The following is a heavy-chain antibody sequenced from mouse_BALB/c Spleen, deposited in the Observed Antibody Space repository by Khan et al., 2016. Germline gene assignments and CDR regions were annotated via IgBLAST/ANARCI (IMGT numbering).Heavy chain of an antibody. V-gene: IGHV5-6*01. J-gene: IGHJ3*01. CDR3: TSPLTGSFAY. D-gene: IGHD4-1*01. Sequence: EVELVESGGDLVKPGGSLKLSCAASGFTFSNYGMSWVRQTPDKRLEWVATISSDGTYTYYPDSVKGRFTISRNTAKNTLYLQISSLKSEDTAMYYCTSPLTGSFAYWGQGTLVTVSA. CDR2: ISSDGTYT. CDR1: GFTFSNYG.